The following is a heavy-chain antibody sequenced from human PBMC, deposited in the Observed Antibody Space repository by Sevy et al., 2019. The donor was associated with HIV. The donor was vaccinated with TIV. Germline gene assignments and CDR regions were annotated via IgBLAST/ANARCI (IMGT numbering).Heavy chain of an antibody. D-gene: IGHD3-10*01. CDR3: AKKFGRGESPFDY. V-gene: IGHV3-23*01. Sequence: GGSLRLSCAASGFTFSNYAMGWVRQAPGKGLEWVSGISVRGDRKYYADSVKGRFTISRDNSENKLFLQMNNLRPEDTGVYYCAKKFGRGESPFDYWGQGTLVTVSS. J-gene: IGHJ4*02. CDR1: GFTFSNYA. CDR2: ISVRGDRK.